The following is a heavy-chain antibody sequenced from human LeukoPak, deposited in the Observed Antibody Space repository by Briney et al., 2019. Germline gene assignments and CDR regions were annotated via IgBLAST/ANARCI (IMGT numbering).Heavy chain of an antibody. CDR1: GFTFSTYA. J-gene: IGHJ4*02. D-gene: IGHD7-27*01. CDR2: ISGSGGST. Sequence: GGSLRLSCGASGFTFSTYAMTWVRQAPGKGLEWVSRISGSGGSTYYADADSVKGRFTISRDNSKNTLYLQMNSLRAEDTAVYYCARDRNWGLEYWGQGTLLIVSS. CDR3: ARDRNWGLEY. V-gene: IGHV3-23*01.